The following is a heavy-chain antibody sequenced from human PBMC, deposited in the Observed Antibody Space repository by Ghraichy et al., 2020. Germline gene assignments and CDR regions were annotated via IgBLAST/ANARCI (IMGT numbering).Heavy chain of an antibody. CDR2: INQDESEK. V-gene: IGHV3-7*03. CDR1: GSFFSSYF. J-gene: IGHJ4*02. D-gene: IGHD2-15*01. CDR3: AGSGGRLLHN. Sequence: GGSLRLSCAASGSFFSSYFMSWVRQAPGKGLEWVANINQDESEKNYVDSVRGRFTISRDNAKNSLYLQMHSLRAEDTAVYYCAGSGGRLLHNWGQGTLVTVSS.